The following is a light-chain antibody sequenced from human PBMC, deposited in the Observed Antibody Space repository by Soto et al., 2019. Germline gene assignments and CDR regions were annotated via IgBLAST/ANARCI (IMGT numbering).Light chain of an antibody. CDR3: QQSNNWPPWT. CDR2: GAS. CDR1: QSVSSN. J-gene: IGKJ1*01. V-gene: IGKV3-15*01. Sequence: EIVMTQSPATLSVSPGERDTLSCRASQSVSSNLAWYQQKPGQAPRLLIYGASTRATGIPARFSGSGSGTEFTLTISSLQSEDFAVYYCQQSNNWPPWTFGQGTKVEIK.